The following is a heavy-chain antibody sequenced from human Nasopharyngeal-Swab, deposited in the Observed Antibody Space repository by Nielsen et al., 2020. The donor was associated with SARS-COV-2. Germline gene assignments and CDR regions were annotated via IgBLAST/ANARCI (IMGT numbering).Heavy chain of an antibody. CDR2: INRGGGT. CDR1: GFTFPSNA. J-gene: IGHJ2*01. CDR3: ARGGWYFDF. Sequence: GESLKISCAASGFTFPSNAMTWVRQAPGKGLEWVSTINRGGGTYHADSVRGRFTISRDDSKNTLYLQMNSLRAEDTAVYFCARGGWYFDFWGRGTLVTVSS. V-gene: IGHV3-23*01.